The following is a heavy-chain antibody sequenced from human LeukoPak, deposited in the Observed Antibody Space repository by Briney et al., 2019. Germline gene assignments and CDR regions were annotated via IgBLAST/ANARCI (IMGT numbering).Heavy chain of an antibody. CDR3: ARTYGSGSYYSSWFDP. Sequence: SETLSLTCTISGGSISSYYWSWIRQPAGKGLEWIGRIYTSGSTNYNPSLKSRVTISVDTSKNQFSLKLSSVTAADTAVYYCARTYGSGSYYSSWFDPWGQGTLVTVSS. V-gene: IGHV4-4*07. CDR2: IYTSGST. J-gene: IGHJ5*02. CDR1: GGSISSYY. D-gene: IGHD3-10*01.